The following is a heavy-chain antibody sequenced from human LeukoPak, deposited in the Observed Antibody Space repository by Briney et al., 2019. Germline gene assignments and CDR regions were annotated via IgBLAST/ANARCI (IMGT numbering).Heavy chain of an antibody. CDR1: GYTFTSYG. CDR3: ARDAGYYHSSGYYKGSWFDP. J-gene: IGHJ5*02. V-gene: IGHV1-18*01. CDR2: FSVYNGNR. Sequence: ASVKVSCKASGYTFTSYGISRVRQAPGQGLGWMGCFSVYNGNRNYAQKLQRRVTMTTDTSTSTAYMELRSLRSDDTAVYYCARDAGYYHSSGYYKGSWFDPWGQGTLVTVSS. D-gene: IGHD3-22*01.